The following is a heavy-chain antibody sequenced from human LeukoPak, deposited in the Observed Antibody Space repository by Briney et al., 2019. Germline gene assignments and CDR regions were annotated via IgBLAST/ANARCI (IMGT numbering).Heavy chain of an antibody. CDR2: ISAVGTYI. Sequence: PGGSLRLSCAASGFTFRSYTIHWVGQAPGKGLEWVSSISAVGTYIYYADSVKGRFTISRDNVEKSAYLELSGLTGQDTAIYYCARGGITGRAVYYYYMDVWGKGTTVTVSS. D-gene: IGHD6-6*01. V-gene: IGHV3-21*01. J-gene: IGHJ6*03. CDR3: ARGGITGRAVYYYYMDV. CDR1: GFTFRSYT.